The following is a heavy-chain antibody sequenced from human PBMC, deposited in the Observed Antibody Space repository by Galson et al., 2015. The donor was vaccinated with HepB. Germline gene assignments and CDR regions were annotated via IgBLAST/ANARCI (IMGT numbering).Heavy chain of an antibody. CDR2: LSGDGRNT. Sequence: SLRLSCAASGFSFSSYAMSWVRQAPGKGLEWVSALSGDGRNTYYADSVKGRFTISRDNANNPLYLQMNSLRAEDTAFYFCAKVRYFDWLSSPTGWFDPWGQGTLVTVSS. CDR1: GFSFSSYA. D-gene: IGHD3-9*01. J-gene: IGHJ5*02. V-gene: IGHV3-23*01. CDR3: AKVRYFDWLSSPTGWFDP.